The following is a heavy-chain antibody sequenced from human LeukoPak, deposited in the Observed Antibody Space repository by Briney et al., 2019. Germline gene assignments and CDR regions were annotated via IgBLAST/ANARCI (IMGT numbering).Heavy chain of an antibody. CDR1: GFTFSSYG. Sequence: QPGGSLRLSCAASGFTFSSYGMHWVRQAPGKGLEWVAFIRYDGSNKYYADSVKGRFSISRDNSKNTLYLQMNSLRAEDTAVYYCAWSHSGYEPQFDYWGQETLVTVSS. CDR2: IRYDGSNK. V-gene: IGHV3-30*02. J-gene: IGHJ4*02. CDR3: AWSHSGYEPQFDY. D-gene: IGHD5-12*01.